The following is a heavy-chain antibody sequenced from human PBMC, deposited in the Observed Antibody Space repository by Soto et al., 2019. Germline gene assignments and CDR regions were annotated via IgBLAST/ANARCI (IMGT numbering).Heavy chain of an antibody. CDR1: GFTFSSYA. CDR2: ISYDGSNK. J-gene: IGHJ6*02. CDR3: ARDQDYYYFWSGYIQIYYYYGMDV. Sequence: GGSLRLSCAASGFTFSSYAMHWVRQAPGKGLEWVAVISYDGSNKYYADSVKGRFTISRDNSKNTLYLQMNSLRAEDTAVYYCARDQDYYYFWSGYIQIYYYYGMDVWGQGTTVTVSS. D-gene: IGHD3-3*01. V-gene: IGHV3-30-3*01.